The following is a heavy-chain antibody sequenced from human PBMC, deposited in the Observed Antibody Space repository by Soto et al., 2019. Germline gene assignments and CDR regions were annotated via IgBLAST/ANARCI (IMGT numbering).Heavy chain of an antibody. Sequence: QVHLVQSGAEVKKPGSSVRVSCKASGGSFSTYAFNWVRLAPGQGLEWLGGIITFFGAAMYAQKFRGRVTITADELTTTAYLELGSLKSDDTAVYYCARVWGSYRAPSGGAGLDPWGQGTLVTVSS. D-gene: IGHD3-16*02. V-gene: IGHV1-69*01. CDR1: GGSFSTYA. CDR2: IITFFGAA. J-gene: IGHJ5*02. CDR3: ARVWGSYRAPSGGAGLDP.